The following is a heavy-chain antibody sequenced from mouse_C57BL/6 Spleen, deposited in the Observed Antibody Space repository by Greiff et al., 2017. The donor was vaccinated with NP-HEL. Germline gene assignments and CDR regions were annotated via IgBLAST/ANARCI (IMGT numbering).Heavy chain of an antibody. CDR1: GYTFTDYY. V-gene: IGHV1-26*01. Sequence: EVQLQQSGPELVKPGASVKISCKASGYTFTDYYMNWVKQSHGKSLEWIGDINPNNGGTRYNQKFKGKATLTVDKSSSTAYMELRSLTSEDSAVYYCARWRDPYAMDYWGQGTSVTVSS. CDR3: ARWRDPYAMDY. CDR2: INPNNGGT. J-gene: IGHJ4*01.